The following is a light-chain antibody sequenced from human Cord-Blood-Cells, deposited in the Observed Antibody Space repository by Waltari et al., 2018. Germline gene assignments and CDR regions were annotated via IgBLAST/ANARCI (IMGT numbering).Light chain of an antibody. CDR2: DVS. CDR1: SSDVGGYNY. CDR3: SSYTSSSTYV. V-gene: IGLV2-14*03. J-gene: IGLJ1*01. Sequence: QSALTQPASVSGSPGQSITIPCTGTSSDVGGYNYVYWYQKHPGKAPKLMIYDVSNRPSGVSNRFSGSKSGNTASLTISGLQAEDEADYYCSSYTSSSTYVFGTGTKVTVL.